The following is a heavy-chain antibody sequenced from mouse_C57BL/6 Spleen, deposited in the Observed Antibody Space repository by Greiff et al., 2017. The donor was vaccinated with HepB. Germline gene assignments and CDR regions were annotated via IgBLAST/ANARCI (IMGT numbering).Heavy chain of an antibody. D-gene: IGHD1-1*01. CDR1: GYTFTDYN. CDR2: INPNNGGT. Sequence: VQLQQSGPELVKPGASVKIPCKASGYTFTDYNMDWVKQSHGKSLEWIGDINPNNGGTIYNQKFKGKATLTVDKSSSTAYMELRSLTSEDTAVYYCARMSGTTVVATYYYAMDYWGQGTSVTVSS. CDR3: ARMSGTTVVATYYYAMDY. J-gene: IGHJ4*01. V-gene: IGHV1-18*01.